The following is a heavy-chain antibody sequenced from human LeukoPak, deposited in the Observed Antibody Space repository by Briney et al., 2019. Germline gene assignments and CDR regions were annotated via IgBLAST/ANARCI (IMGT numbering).Heavy chain of an antibody. CDR1: GYTFTGYY. Sequence: GASVKVSCKASGYTFTGYYMHWVRQAPGQGLEWMGWINPNSGGTNYAQKLQGRVTMTTDTSTSTAYMELRSLRSDDTAVYYCARDGTVGSSWYVGWGQGTLVTVSS. J-gene: IGHJ4*02. V-gene: IGHV1-2*02. D-gene: IGHD6-13*01. CDR2: INPNSGGT. CDR3: ARDGTVGSSWYVG.